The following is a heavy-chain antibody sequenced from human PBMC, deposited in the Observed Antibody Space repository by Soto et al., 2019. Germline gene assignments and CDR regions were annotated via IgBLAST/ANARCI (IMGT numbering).Heavy chain of an antibody. CDR2: IYYSGTT. Sequence: SETLSLTCTVSGGSINSYYWSWIRQPPGKGLELIGYIYYSGTTNYTPSLKSRVTISVDTSKNQFSLKLTSVTAADTAVHYCARGSAARPEWFDHWGQGTLVTVSS. CDR3: ARGSAARPEWFDH. V-gene: IGHV4-59*01. D-gene: IGHD6-6*01. J-gene: IGHJ5*02. CDR1: GGSINSYY.